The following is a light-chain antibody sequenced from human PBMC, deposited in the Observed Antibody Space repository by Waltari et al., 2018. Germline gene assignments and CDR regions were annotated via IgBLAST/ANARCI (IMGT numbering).Light chain of an antibody. CDR2: DVN. J-gene: IGLJ2*01. CDR1: SGDVGGYNF. V-gene: IGLV2-11*01. Sequence: QSALTQPSSVSGSPGQSVTISCTGTSGDVGGYNFVSWYQHHPGKAPKLMIYDVNKRPSAVPDRFSASNSANTASLTISGLQTEDEADFDCGSYAGSYILVYGGETKLTVL. CDR3: GSYAGSYILV.